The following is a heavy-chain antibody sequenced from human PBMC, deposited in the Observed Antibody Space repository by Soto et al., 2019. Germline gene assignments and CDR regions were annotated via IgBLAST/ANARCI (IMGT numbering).Heavy chain of an antibody. CDR2: ISSSSSYI. CDR1: GFTFSSYS. Sequence: PGGSLRLSCAASGFTFSSYSMNWVRQAPGKGLEWVSSISSSSSYIYYADSVKGRFTISRDNAKNSLYLQMNSLRAEDTAVYYCARFDGPVVIYYYGMDVWGQGTTGTVSS. J-gene: IGHJ6*02. CDR3: ARFDGPVVIYYYGMDV. V-gene: IGHV3-21*01. D-gene: IGHD3-22*01.